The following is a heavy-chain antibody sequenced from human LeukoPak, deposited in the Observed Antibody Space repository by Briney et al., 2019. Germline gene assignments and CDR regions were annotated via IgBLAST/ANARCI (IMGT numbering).Heavy chain of an antibody. CDR2: ISSSSSYI. Sequence: PGGSLRLSCAASGFVFSSYVMNWVRQAPGKGLEWVSSISSSSSYIYYADSVKGRFTISRDNAKNSLYLQMNSLRAEDTAVYYCARDSGNSGSYFPSDYWGQGTLVTVSS. V-gene: IGHV3-21*01. CDR3: ARDSGNSGSYFPSDY. CDR1: GFVFSSYV. D-gene: IGHD1-26*01. J-gene: IGHJ4*02.